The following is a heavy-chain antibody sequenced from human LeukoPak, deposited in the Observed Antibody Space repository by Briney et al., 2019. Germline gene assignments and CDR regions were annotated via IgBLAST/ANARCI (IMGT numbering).Heavy chain of an antibody. Sequence: PGGSLRLSCAASGFTFSSYWMSWVRQAPGKGLEWVANIKQDGSEKYYVDSVKGRFTISRDNAKNSLYLQMNSLIAEDTAVYYCARDLPLFVVVPAAHDYWGQGTLVTVSS. D-gene: IGHD2-2*01. CDR2: IKQDGSEK. CDR1: GFTFSSYW. J-gene: IGHJ4*02. V-gene: IGHV3-7*01. CDR3: ARDLPLFVVVPAAHDY.